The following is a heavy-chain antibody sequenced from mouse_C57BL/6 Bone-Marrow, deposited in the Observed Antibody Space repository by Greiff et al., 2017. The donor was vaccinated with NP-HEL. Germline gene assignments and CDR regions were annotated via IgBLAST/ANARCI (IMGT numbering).Heavy chain of an antibody. D-gene: IGHD3-3*01. J-gene: IGHJ4*01. CDR1: GFTFSDYG. Sequence: EVNLVESGGGLVKPGGSLKLSCAASGFTFSDYGMHWVRQAPEQGLEWVAYISTGSSTIYYADTVKGRFTISRDNAKNTLFLQMTILRSEDTAMYYCARRRLGYAMDYWGQGTSVTVSS. CDR2: ISTGSSTI. CDR3: ARRRLGYAMDY. V-gene: IGHV5-17*01.